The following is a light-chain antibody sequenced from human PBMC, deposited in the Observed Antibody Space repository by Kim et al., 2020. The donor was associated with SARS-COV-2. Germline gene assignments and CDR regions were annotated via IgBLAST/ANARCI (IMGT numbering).Light chain of an antibody. CDR1: QSITGW. CDR3: QQYSRYPYT. Sequence: GDSVTISCRASQSITGWLAWYQQKPGRAPTLLVSGDSILDSGVPSRFSGSGSGTQFSLTISSLQPDDFATYYCQQYSRYPYTFGQGTKL. V-gene: IGKV1-5*01. J-gene: IGKJ2*01. CDR2: GDS.